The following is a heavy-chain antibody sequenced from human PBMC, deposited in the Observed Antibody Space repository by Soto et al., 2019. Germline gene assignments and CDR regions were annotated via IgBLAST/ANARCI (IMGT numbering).Heavy chain of an antibody. J-gene: IGHJ5*02. CDR2: ISGSGGST. Sequence: LRLSCAASGFTFSSYAMSWVRQAPGKGLEWVSAISGSGGSTYYADSVKGWFTISRDNSKNTLYLQMNSLRAEDTAVYYCAKEGVWFGELPPWFDPWGQGTLVTV. D-gene: IGHD3-10*01. CDR1: GFTFSSYA. V-gene: IGHV3-23*01. CDR3: AKEGVWFGELPPWFDP.